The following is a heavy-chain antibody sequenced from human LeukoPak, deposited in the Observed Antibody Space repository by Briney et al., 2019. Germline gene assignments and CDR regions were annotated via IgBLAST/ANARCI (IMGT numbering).Heavy chain of an antibody. CDR3: ARHHRVTTSDY. CDR2: ISAYNGNT. Sequence: ASVKVSCKASGYTFTSYGISWVRQAPGQGLEWMGWISAYNGNTNYALKLQGRVTMTTDTSPSTAYMDLRSLRSDDTAVYYCARHHRVTTSDYWGQGTLVTVSS. J-gene: IGHJ4*02. CDR1: GYTFTSYG. D-gene: IGHD4-17*01. V-gene: IGHV1-18*01.